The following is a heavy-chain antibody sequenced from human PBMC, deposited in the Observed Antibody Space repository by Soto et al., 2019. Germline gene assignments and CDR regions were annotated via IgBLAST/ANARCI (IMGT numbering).Heavy chain of an antibody. D-gene: IGHD3-10*01. J-gene: IGHJ6*02. V-gene: IGHV3-30-3*01. CDR2: ISYDGSNK. CDR1: GFTFSSYA. CDR3: ARVSYYGSGTSNHYYYYCGMDV. Sequence: PGGSLRLSXAASGFTFSSYAMHWFRQAPGKGLEWVAVISYDGSNKYYADSVKGRFTISRDNSKNTLYLQMNSLRAEDTAVYYCARVSYYGSGTSNHYYYYCGMDVWGQGTTVTVSS.